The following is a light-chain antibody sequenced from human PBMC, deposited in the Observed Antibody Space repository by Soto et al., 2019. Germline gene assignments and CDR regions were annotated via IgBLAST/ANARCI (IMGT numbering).Light chain of an antibody. V-gene: IGKV3D-20*02. CDR3: QQRSNWLSIT. CDR1: QSVPSNF. CDR2: GVS. Sequence: EIVLTQSPGTLSLSPGERATLSCRASQSVPSNFLAWYQQKPGQAPILVIYGVSRRATGIPARFSGSGSGTDFTLTISSLEPEDFAVYYCQQRSNWLSITFGQGTRLEIK. J-gene: IGKJ5*01.